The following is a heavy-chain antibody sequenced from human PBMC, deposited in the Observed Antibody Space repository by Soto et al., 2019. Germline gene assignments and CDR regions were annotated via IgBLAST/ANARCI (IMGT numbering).Heavy chain of an antibody. V-gene: IGHV1-69*06. CDR2: LHPMFGTA. J-gene: IGHJ2*01. D-gene: IGHD3-16*01. CDR1: GSTFSSYA. Sequence: SVKVSCTASGSTFSSYAINWVRQAPGHGLEWMGGLHPMFGTANYAQKFQGRVTITADKSTSTAYMELSSLRSEDTAVYYCAIGGGMWAWYFDLWGRGTLVTVSS. CDR3: AIGGGMWAWYFDL.